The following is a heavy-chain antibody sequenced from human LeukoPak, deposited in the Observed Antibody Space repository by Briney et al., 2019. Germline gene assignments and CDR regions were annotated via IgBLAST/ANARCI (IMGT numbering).Heavy chain of an antibody. Sequence: SETLSLTCTVSGYSISSGYYWGWIRQPPGKGLEWIGSIYHSGSTYYNPSLKSRVTISVDTSKNQFSLKPSSVTAADTAVYYCARVRSGLDYYYYMDVWGKGTTVTVSS. CDR1: GYSISSGYY. CDR2: IYHSGST. V-gene: IGHV4-38-2*02. J-gene: IGHJ6*03. D-gene: IGHD1-26*01. CDR3: ARVRSGLDYYYYMDV.